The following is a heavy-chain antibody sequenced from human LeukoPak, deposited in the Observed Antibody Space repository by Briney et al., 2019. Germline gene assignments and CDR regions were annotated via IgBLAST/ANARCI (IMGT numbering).Heavy chain of an antibody. CDR3: AKMIFGVVNPKYYFDY. D-gene: IGHD3-3*01. Sequence: PSQTLSLTCTVYGGSISSGSYYWSWIRQPAGKGLEWIGRIYTSGSTNYNPSLKSRVTISVDTSKNQFSLKLSSVTAADTAVYYCAKMIFGVVNPKYYFDYWGQGTLVTVSS. V-gene: IGHV4-61*02. CDR1: GGSISSGSYY. CDR2: IYTSGST. J-gene: IGHJ4*02.